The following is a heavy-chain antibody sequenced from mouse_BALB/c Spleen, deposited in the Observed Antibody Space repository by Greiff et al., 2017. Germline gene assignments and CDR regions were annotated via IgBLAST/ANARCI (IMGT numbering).Heavy chain of an antibody. Sequence: QVQLQQPGAGLGSPGASVKRSCKASGYSFTSYWMNWVKQRPGQGLEWIGMINPSESETRLNQKFKDKATLTVDKSSSTAYMKLSSPTSEDSAVYYCARWRAMDYWGQGTSVTVSS. CDR2: INPSESET. J-gene: IGHJ4*01. CDR3: ARWRAMDY. CDR1: GYSFTSYW. V-gene: IGHV1-61*01.